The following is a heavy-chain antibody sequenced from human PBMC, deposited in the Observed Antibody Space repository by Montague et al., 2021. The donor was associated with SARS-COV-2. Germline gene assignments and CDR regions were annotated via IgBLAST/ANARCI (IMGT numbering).Heavy chain of an antibody. CDR2: IYTSGGT. J-gene: IGHJ3*02. D-gene: IGHD1-7*01. V-gene: IGHV4-61*02. CDR1: GGSISSGSYY. Sequence: TLSLTCTVSGGSISSGSYYWSWIRQPAGKGLEWIGRIYTSGGTNYXXXLKSRVTISVDTSKNQFSLKLSSVTAADTAVYYCAREGGIGKCNWNYLFPHALVAFDIWGQGTMVTVSS. CDR3: AREGGIGKCNWNYLFPHALVAFDI.